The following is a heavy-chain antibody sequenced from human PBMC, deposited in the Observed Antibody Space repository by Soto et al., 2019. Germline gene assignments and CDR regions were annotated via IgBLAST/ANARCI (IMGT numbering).Heavy chain of an antibody. CDR3: ARESVFSVTTYYYYYMDF. CDR2: INAGNGNT. CDR1: GYTFTIYA. D-gene: IGHD4-17*01. Sequence: ASVKVSCKASGYTFTIYAMHWVRQAPGQRLEWMGWINAGNGNTKYSQKFQGRVTITRDTSASTAYMELSSLRSEDTAVYYCARESVFSVTTYYYYYMDFRWTGTSVTLSS. J-gene: IGHJ6*03. V-gene: IGHV1-3*01.